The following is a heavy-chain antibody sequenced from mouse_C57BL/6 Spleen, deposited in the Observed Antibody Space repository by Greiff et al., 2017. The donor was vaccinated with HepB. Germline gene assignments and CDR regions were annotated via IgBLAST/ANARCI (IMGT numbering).Heavy chain of an antibody. CDR1: GFTFSSYG. V-gene: IGHV5-6*01. J-gene: IGHJ4*01. D-gene: IGHD3-3*01. Sequence: EVKVVESGGDLVKPGGFLKHSCAASGFTFSSYGVSWVRQTPKKRLEWVATIISGGSYTYYPDNMMGGFTISRDNAKNTLYLQMSSLKSEDTSMYYCARQGRDAMDYWGQGTSVTVSS. CDR2: IISGGSYT. CDR3: ARQGRDAMDY.